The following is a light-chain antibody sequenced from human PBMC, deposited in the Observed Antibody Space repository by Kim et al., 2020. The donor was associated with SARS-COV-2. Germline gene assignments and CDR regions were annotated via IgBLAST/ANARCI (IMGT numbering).Light chain of an antibody. CDR3: HQYGSSSWA. CDR2: GAS. Sequence: EIVLTQSPGTLSLSPGERATLSCRASQSVSSSYLAWYQQKPGQAPRRLIYGASSRATGIPDRFSGSGSGTDFTLTISRLEPEDFAVYYCHQYGSSSWAFGQGTKVDI. J-gene: IGKJ1*01. V-gene: IGKV3-20*01. CDR1: QSVSSSY.